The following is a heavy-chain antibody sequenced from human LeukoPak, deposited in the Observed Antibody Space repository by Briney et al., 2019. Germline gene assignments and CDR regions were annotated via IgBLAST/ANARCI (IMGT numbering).Heavy chain of an antibody. Sequence: ASVTVSCKASGYSFTGYYLHWVRLAPGQGLEWMGWINPDSGDTNYLQQFQGRVTMTRDTSITTAYMELSRLRSDDTAVYYCTRDLLGGSGTFDPWGQGTLVTVSS. D-gene: IGHD3-10*01. J-gene: IGHJ5*02. CDR2: INPDSGDT. V-gene: IGHV1-2*02. CDR1: GYSFTGYY. CDR3: TRDLLGGSGTFDP.